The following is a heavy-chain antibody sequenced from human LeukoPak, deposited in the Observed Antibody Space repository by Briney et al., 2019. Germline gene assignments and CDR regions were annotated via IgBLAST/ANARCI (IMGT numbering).Heavy chain of an antibody. V-gene: IGHV1-2*02. CDR1: GYTFTGYY. J-gene: IGHJ6*03. Sequence: ASVKVSCKASGYTFTGYYMHWVRQAPGQGLEWMGWINPNSGGTNYAQKLQGRVTMTTDTSTSTAYMELRSLRSDDTAVYYCASSQPRWDFWSGHSVRYYYYMDVWGKGTTVTVSS. CDR3: ASSQPRWDFWSGHSVRYYYYMDV. D-gene: IGHD3-3*01. CDR2: INPNSGGT.